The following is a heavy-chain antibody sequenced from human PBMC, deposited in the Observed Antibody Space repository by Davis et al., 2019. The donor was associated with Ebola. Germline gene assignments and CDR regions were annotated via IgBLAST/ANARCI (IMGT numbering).Heavy chain of an antibody. CDR1: GGSFSGYY. Sequence: MPSETLSLTCAVYGGSFSGYYWSWIRQPPGKGLEWIGEINHSGSTNYNPSLKSRVTISVDTSKNQFSLKLSSVTAADTAVYYCARRRIAARPIDYWGQGTLVTVSS. J-gene: IGHJ4*02. V-gene: IGHV4-34*01. CDR3: ARRRIAARPIDY. CDR2: INHSGST. D-gene: IGHD6-6*01.